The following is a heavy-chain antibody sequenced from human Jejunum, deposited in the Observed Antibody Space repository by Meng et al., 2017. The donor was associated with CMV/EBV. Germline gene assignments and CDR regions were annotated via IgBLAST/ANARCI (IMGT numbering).Heavy chain of an antibody. CDR3: TRDLRGGYQGMGELRNNWFDP. CDR1: YD. CDR2: MNPNSGHT. J-gene: IGHJ5*02. V-gene: IGHV1-8*01. Sequence: YDSNWVRQATGQGIEWMGWMNPNSGHTGSAQKFQGRVTMTRNTSITTAYMELSSLRSDDTAVYYCTRDLRGGYQGMGELRNNWFDPWGQGTLVTVSS. D-gene: IGHD2-2*01.